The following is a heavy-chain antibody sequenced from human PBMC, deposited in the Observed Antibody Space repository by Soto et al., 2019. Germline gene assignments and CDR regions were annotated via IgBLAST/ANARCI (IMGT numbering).Heavy chain of an antibody. J-gene: IGHJ6*02. CDR1: GYTFTSYA. CDR2: INAGIGNT. V-gene: IGHV1-3*01. Sequence: ASVKVSCKASGYTFTSYAMHWVRQAPGQRLEWMGWINAGIGNTKYSQKFQGRVTITRDTSASTAYMELSSLRSEDTAVYYCASRSGYYISYGMDVWGQGTTVTVSS. CDR3: ASRSGYYISYGMDV. D-gene: IGHD3-3*01.